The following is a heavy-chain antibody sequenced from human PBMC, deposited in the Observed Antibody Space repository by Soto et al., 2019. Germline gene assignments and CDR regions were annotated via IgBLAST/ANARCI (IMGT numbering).Heavy chain of an antibody. CDR2: ISSSSSYI. V-gene: IGHV3-21*01. CDR3: AREGYDILTGLHYFDY. J-gene: IGHJ4*02. D-gene: IGHD3-9*01. Sequence: EVQLVESGGGLVKPGGSLRLSCAASGFTFSSYSMNWVRQAPGKGLEWVSSISSSSSYIYYADSVKGRFTISRDNAKNSLYLQINSLRAEDTAVYYCAREGYDILTGLHYFDYWGQGTLVTVSS. CDR1: GFTFSSYS.